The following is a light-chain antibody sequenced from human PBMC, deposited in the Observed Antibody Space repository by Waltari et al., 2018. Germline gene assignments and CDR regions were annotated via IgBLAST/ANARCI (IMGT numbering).Light chain of an antibody. V-gene: IGKV1-9*01. Sequence: DFQLTQSPSFLSASVGDRVTITCRARQGISRHLAWSQQKPGEAPKLLIYDVSTLQSGVPSRFSGSGFGTEFTLTISSLQPEDSATYYCQKLDNYPPPTFGQGTRLEI. CDR2: DVS. J-gene: IGKJ5*01. CDR3: QKLDNYPPPT. CDR1: QGISRH.